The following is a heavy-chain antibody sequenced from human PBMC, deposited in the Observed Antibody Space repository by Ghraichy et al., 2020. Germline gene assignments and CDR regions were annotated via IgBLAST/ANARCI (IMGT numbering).Heavy chain of an antibody. CDR1: GFTFGSYA. CDR2: ISGSGGGTT. V-gene: IGHV3-23*01. Sequence: GGSLRLSCAASGFTFGSYAMTWVRQAPGKGLECVSSISGSGGGTTYYADSVKGRFTISRDNSKNTLHLQMNSLRAEDTAVYYCAKGTSIQWLRNWFDPWGQGTLVTVSS. J-gene: IGHJ5*02. D-gene: IGHD5-12*01. CDR3: AKGTSIQWLRNWFDP.